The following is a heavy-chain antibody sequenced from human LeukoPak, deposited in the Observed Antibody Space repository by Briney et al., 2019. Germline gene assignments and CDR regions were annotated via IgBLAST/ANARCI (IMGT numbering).Heavy chain of an antibody. CDR3: ATSGPHGGKSPAGY. D-gene: IGHD4-23*01. CDR2: IAQDGSEI. J-gene: IGHJ4*02. Sequence: GGSLRLSCAASGFTFSNYWMTWVRQAPGKGLEWVANIAQDGSEIRYVDSVKGRFTISRDNAKNSVYLQMSSLTVEDTAVYYCATSGPHGGKSPAGYWGQGTLVTVSS. CDR1: GFTFSNYW. V-gene: IGHV3-7*01.